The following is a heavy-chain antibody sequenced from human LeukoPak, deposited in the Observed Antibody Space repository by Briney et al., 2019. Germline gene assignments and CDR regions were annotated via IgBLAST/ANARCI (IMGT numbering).Heavy chain of an antibody. CDR2: IYYSGNT. V-gene: IGHV4-59*01. Sequence: PSETLSLTCTVSGGSISSYYWSWIRQPPGKGLEWIGYIYYSGNTYYNPSLKSRVTISVDTSKNQFSLKVNSVTAADTAVYYCAREGGFYRPLDYSGQETLVTVSS. J-gene: IGHJ4*02. CDR3: AREGGFYRPLDY. CDR1: GGSISSYY. D-gene: IGHD3-3*01.